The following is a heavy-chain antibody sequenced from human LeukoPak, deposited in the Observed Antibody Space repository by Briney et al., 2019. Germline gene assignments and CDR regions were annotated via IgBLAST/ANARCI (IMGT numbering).Heavy chain of an antibody. CDR3: ARDDLNYFDY. CDR1: GYTFINYG. CDR2: ISPYNRNT. Sequence: ASVKVSCKAPGYTFINYGISWVRQAPGRGLEWMAWISPYNRNTYYAQNLQDRVTFTTDTSTNTAYMELRSLRSDDTAVYYCARDDLNYFDYWGQGTLVTVSS. J-gene: IGHJ4*02. V-gene: IGHV1-18*01.